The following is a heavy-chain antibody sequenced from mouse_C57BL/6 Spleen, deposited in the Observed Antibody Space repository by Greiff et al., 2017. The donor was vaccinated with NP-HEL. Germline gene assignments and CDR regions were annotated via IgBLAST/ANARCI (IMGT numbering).Heavy chain of an antibody. CDR1: GFTFSDYG. D-gene: IGHD1-1*01. J-gene: IGHJ3*01. CDR3: AKAVGRAGFAY. CDR2: ISSGSSTI. Sequence: EVKLMDSGGGLVKPGGSLKLSCAASGFTFSDYGMHWVRQAPEKGLEWVAYISSGSSTIYYADKVKGRFTISRDNAKNTLFLQMTSLRSEDTAMYYCAKAVGRAGFAYWGQGTLVTVSA. V-gene: IGHV5-17*01.